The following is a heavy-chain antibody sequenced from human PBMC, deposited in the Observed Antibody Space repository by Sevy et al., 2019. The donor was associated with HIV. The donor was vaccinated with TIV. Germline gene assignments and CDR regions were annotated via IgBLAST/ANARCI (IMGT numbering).Heavy chain of an antibody. CDR3: ARSNPDGYNYSYYYGMDA. CDR2: IIPVFGSA. J-gene: IGHJ6*02. CDR1: GDTFGNYA. V-gene: IGHV1-69*13. D-gene: IGHD5-12*01. Sequence: ASVKVSCKASGDTFGNYAIAWVRQAPGQGLEWMGGIIPVFGSANSAQKFQDRVTITADVSTSTAYMELRSLTSEDTAVYYCARSNPDGYNYSYYYGMDAWGQGTTVTVSS.